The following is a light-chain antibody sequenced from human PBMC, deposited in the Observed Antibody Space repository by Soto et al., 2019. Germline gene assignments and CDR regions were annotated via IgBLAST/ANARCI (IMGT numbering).Light chain of an antibody. CDR3: HQYDSWT. J-gene: IGKJ1*01. V-gene: IGKV3-20*01. Sequence: EVVMTQSPDSLSVSPGERATLSCRASQSFNSIYLAWYQQKPGQAPRLLIYGASSRATGIPDRFSGSGSGTDFTLTISRLEPEDFAVYYCHQYDSWTFGQGTKVDIK. CDR2: GAS. CDR1: QSFNSIY.